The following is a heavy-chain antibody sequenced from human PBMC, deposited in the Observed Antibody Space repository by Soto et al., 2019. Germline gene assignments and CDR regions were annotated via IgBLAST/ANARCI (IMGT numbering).Heavy chain of an antibody. D-gene: IGHD3-16*01. J-gene: IGHJ6*02. CDR2: INHSGST. Sequence: PSETLSLTCAVYGGSFSGYYWSWIRQPPGKGLEWIGEINHSGSTNYNPSLKSRVTISVDTSKNQFSLKLSSVTAADTAVYYCARGMGGRDYYYYYYGMDVWGQGTTVTVSS. V-gene: IGHV4-34*01. CDR1: GGSFSGYY. CDR3: ARGMGGRDYYYYYYGMDV.